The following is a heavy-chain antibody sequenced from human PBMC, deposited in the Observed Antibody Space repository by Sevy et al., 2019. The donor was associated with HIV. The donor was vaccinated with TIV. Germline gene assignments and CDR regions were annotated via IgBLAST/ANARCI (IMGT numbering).Heavy chain of an antibody. J-gene: IGHJ4*02. D-gene: IGHD3-22*01. Sequence: GESLKISCKASGYRFTSYWIGWVRQMPGKGLQWMGIIYPDDSDTRYSLSFQGQVIISADKSINTAYLQWSSLKASDTAMYFCARRSYDTNGYPQYFFDSWGQGTLVTVSS. CDR2: IYPDDSDT. V-gene: IGHV5-51*01. CDR3: ARRSYDTNGYPQYFFDS. CDR1: GYRFTSYW.